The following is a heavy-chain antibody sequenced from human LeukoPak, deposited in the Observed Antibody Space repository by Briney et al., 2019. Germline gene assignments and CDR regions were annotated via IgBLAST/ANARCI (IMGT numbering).Heavy chain of an antibody. CDR3: ARERRAPTPYYYYYMDV. V-gene: IGHV3-23*01. CDR2: ISGSGGST. CDR1: GFTFSSYG. J-gene: IGHJ6*03. Sequence: GGSLRLSCAASGFTFSSYGMSWVRQAPGKGLEWVSAISGSGGSTYYADSVKGRFTISRDNAKNSLYLQMNSLRAEDTAVYYCARERRAPTPYYYYYMDVWGKGTTVTVSS.